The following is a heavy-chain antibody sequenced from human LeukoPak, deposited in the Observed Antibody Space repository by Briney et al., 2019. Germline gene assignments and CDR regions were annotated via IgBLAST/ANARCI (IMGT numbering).Heavy chain of an antibody. CDR2: IKQDGSEK. Sequence: GVCLTLSCAASGFTISNYWMSGVPQAQGKGLEWVANIKQDGSEKYYVDSVKGRFTISRDNAKNSLYLQMNSLRAEDTAVYYCARARWFGELYSDYWGQGTLVTVSS. J-gene: IGHJ4*02. V-gene: IGHV3-7*01. CDR3: ARARWFGELYSDY. CDR1: GFTISNYW. D-gene: IGHD3-10*01.